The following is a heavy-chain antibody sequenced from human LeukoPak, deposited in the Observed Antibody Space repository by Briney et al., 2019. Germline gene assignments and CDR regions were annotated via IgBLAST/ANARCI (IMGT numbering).Heavy chain of an antibody. CDR2: IYTSGST. D-gene: IGHD4-17*01. Sequence: SQTLSLTCTVSGGSISSGSYYWSWIRQPAGKGLEWIGRIYTSGSTNYNPSLKSRVTISVDTSKNQFSLKLSSVTAPDTAVYYCAREYGDRRNWFDPWGQGTLVTVSS. CDR1: GGSISSGSYY. V-gene: IGHV4-61*02. J-gene: IGHJ5*02. CDR3: AREYGDRRNWFDP.